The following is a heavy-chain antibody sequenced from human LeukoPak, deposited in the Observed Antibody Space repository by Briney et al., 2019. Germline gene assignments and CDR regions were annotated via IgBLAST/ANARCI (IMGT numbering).Heavy chain of an antibody. CDR3: ARGITMIVVPIDY. CDR2: INHSGST. J-gene: IGHJ4*02. Sequence: SETLSLTCAVYGGSFRGYYWSWIRQPPGKGLEWTGEINHSGSTIYNPSLQSRVTISVDTSKNHFSLKLNSVTAADTAVYYCARGITMIVVPIDYWGQGTLVTVSS. V-gene: IGHV4-34*01. D-gene: IGHD3-22*01. CDR1: GGSFRGYY.